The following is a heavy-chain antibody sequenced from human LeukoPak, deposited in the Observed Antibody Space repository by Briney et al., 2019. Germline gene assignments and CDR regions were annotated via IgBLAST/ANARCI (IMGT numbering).Heavy chain of an antibody. V-gene: IGHV1-18*01. CDR2: ISVSIGDG. Sequence: ATVKVSCKASGYTFTSYGISWVRQAPVQGLEWMGWISVSIGDGNYAQKLQGRVTMTTDTSTSTAYMELRSLRSDDTAVYYCARDVVEMATIPMGYYYYSYGMDVWGQGTTVTVSS. CDR1: GYTFTSYG. J-gene: IGHJ6*02. D-gene: IGHD5-24*01. CDR3: ARDVVEMATIPMGYYYYSYGMDV.